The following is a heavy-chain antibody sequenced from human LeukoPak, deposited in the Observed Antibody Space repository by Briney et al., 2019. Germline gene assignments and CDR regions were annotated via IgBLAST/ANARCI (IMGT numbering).Heavy chain of an antibody. CDR3: ARDRAYCGGDCYSDFDY. V-gene: IGHV1-46*01. D-gene: IGHD2-21*02. CDR2: INPSGGST. CDR1: GYTFTSYY. Sequence: ASVKVSCKASGYTFTSYYMHWVRQAPGQGLEWMGIINPSGGSTSYAQKFQGGVTMTRDTSTSTVYMELSSLRSEDTAVYYCARDRAYCGGDCYSDFDYWGQGTLVTVSS. J-gene: IGHJ4*02.